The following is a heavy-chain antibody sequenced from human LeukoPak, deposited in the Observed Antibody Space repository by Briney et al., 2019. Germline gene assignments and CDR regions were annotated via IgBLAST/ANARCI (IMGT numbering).Heavy chain of an antibody. CDR3: ARLYSGSYYERDY. J-gene: IGHJ4*02. Sequence: SETLSLTCTVPGDSISSGIYSWGWIRQPPGKGLEWIGTIYYGGSTYYNPSLKSRVTTSVDTSKNQFSLRLSSVTAADTAVYYCARLYSGSYYERDYWGQGTLVTVSS. V-gene: IGHV4-39*01. CDR1: GDSISSGIYS. D-gene: IGHD1-26*01. CDR2: IYYGGST.